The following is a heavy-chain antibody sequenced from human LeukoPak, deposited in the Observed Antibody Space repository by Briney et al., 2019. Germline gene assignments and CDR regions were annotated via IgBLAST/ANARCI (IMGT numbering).Heavy chain of an antibody. CDR1: GFTFSNYN. CDR2: ISSSSGII. D-gene: IGHD1/OR15-1a*01. Sequence: GGSLRLSCAASGFTFSNYNMNWVRQAPGKGLEWVSYISSSSGIIYYADSVKGRFTISRENAKNSLYLQMDSLRVEDTAVYYCATDFNKGFDPWGQGTLVTVSS. J-gene: IGHJ5*02. V-gene: IGHV3-48*04. CDR3: ATDFNKGFDP.